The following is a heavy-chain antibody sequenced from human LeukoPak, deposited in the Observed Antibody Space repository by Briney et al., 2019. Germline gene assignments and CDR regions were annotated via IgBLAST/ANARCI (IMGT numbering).Heavy chain of an antibody. Sequence: GGSLKISCKGSGSRFTSYWIGWARQPPEKGLEWMGIIYPTDSKTRSSPPCQGQATFSADKSISTAVLQWSSLRASDTAMYYCARDPGGRNGYNFVDFWGQGTLVTVST. CDR2: IYPTDSKT. J-gene: IGHJ4*02. CDR1: GSRFTSYW. V-gene: IGHV5-51*01. D-gene: IGHD5-24*01. CDR3: ARDPGGRNGYNFVDF.